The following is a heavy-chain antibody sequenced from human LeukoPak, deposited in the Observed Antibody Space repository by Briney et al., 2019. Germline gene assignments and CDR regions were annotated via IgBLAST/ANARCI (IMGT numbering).Heavy chain of an antibody. D-gene: IGHD6-19*01. CDR1: GYTFTSYA. J-gene: IGHJ1*01. V-gene: IGHV1-3*01. CDR3: ARSLSGWRHEYFQH. Sequence: ASVKVSCKASGYTFTSYAMHWVRQAPGQRLEWMGWINAGNGNTKYSQKSQGRVTITRDTSASTAYMELSSLRSEDTAVYYCARSLSGWRHEYFQHWGQGTLATVSS. CDR2: INAGNGNT.